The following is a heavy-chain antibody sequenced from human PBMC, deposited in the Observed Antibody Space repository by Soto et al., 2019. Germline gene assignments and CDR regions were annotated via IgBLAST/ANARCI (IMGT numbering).Heavy chain of an antibody. D-gene: IGHD3-10*01. J-gene: IGHJ1*01. CDR3: ARRYGAGSYGYFQH. CDR2: IFHSGST. CDR1: GYSISSGYY. V-gene: IGHV4-38-2*01. Sequence: TLSLTCGVSGYSISSGYYWGWIRQPPGKGLEWIGSIFHSGSTYYNPSLRSRVTISVDTSKNQFSLRLNSVTAADTAVYYCARRYGAGSYGYFQHWGQGTLVTVSS.